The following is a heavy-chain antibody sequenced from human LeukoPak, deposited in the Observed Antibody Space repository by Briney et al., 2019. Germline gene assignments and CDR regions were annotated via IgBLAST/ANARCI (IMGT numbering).Heavy chain of an antibody. D-gene: IGHD5-24*01. Sequence: SETLSLTCTVSGGSMHLFYWTWIRQPPGKRLEWIGYIYYSGHTNYNPSLKSRVTISVDTSKNQFSLQLHSVTAADTAVYYCARDRDGYNGGAFDIWGQGTKVTVSS. CDR1: GGSMHLFY. CDR2: IYYSGHT. CDR3: ARDRDGYNGGAFDI. V-gene: IGHV4-59*01. J-gene: IGHJ3*02.